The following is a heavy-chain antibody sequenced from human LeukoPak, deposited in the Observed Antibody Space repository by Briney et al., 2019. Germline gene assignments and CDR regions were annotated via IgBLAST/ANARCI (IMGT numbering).Heavy chain of an antibody. V-gene: IGHV3-7*01. CDR1: GFTFSSYW. CDR2: VKQDGGEK. Sequence: PGGSLRLSCAASGFTFSSYWMSWVRQAPGKGLEWVANVKQDGGEKYSVDSVKGRFTISRDNAKNSVYLQMNSLRAEDTALYYCARLSAYYYGSQFYYYMDVWGKGTTVTVS. J-gene: IGHJ6*03. CDR3: ARLSAYYYGSQFYYYMDV. D-gene: IGHD3-10*01.